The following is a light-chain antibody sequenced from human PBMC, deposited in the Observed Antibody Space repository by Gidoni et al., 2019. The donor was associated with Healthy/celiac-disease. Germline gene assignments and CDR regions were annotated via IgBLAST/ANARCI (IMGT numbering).Light chain of an antibody. CDR2: DAS. CDR3: QQYDKLPRT. CDR1: QDISNY. V-gene: IGKV1-33*01. J-gene: IGKJ4*01. Sequence: DIQSTQSPSSLSASVGDRVTITCQASQDISNYLNWYQQKPGKAPKLLIYDASNLETGVPSRFSGSGSGTDFTFTISSLQPEDIATYYCQQYDKLPRTFGGGTKVEIK.